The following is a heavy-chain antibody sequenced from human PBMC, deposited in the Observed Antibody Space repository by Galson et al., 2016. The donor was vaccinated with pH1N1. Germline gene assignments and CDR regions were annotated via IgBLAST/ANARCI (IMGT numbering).Heavy chain of an antibody. D-gene: IGHD6-6*01. Sequence: SVKVSCKASGYTFTDYDINWVRQGTGQGLEWMGWMNPNNDNTGYAQKFQGRVTMTRNTSISTAYMELNSLRAEDTAVYYCAKDHKQRVVELGNFDLWGRGTLVTVSS. J-gene: IGHJ2*01. CDR2: MNPNNDNT. CDR1: GYTFTDYD. CDR3: AKDHKQRVVELGNFDL. V-gene: IGHV1-8*01.